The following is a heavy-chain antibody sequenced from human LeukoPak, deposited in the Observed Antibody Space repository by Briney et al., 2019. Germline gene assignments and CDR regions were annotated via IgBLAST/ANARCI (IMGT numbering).Heavy chain of an antibody. J-gene: IGHJ4*02. D-gene: IGHD6-13*01. Sequence: ASVKVSCKASGYTFTGYYMHWVRQAPGQGLEWMGWINLNSGGTNYAQKFQGRVTMTRDTSISTAYMELSRLRSDDTAVYYCAREGIAAAGFDYWGQGTLVTVSS. CDR2: INLNSGGT. V-gene: IGHV1-2*02. CDR1: GYTFTGYY. CDR3: AREGIAAAGFDY.